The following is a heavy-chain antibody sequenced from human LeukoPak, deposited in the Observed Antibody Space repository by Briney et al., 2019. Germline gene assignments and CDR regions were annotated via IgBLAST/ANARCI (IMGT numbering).Heavy chain of an antibody. D-gene: IGHD3-16*01. J-gene: IGHJ4*02. CDR3: ARGGFSDY. V-gene: IGHV1-2*02. CDR2: INPDTGGT. CDR1: GYTFTAYN. Sequence: ASVKVSRKTSGYTFTAYNIHWVRQAPGQGLAWMGWINPDTGGTNYAQKFQGRVTMTRDTSISTVYMELRRLTFDDTAVYYCARGGFSDYWGQGTLVTVSS.